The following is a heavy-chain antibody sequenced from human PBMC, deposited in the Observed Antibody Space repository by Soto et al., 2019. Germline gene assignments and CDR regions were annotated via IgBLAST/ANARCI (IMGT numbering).Heavy chain of an antibody. Sequence: EVQLVESGGGLVQPGGSLRLSCAASGFTFSDYWMHWVRQAPGKGLVWVSRLNSGGSSTNYADSVKGRFTISRDNAKNTVHRQMNSLRAEDTAVYYCTRGARGEWYLDLWGRGTLVTVSS. D-gene: IGHD3-16*01. CDR3: TRGARGEWYLDL. CDR1: GFTFSDYW. J-gene: IGHJ2*01. V-gene: IGHV3-74*01. CDR2: LNSGGSST.